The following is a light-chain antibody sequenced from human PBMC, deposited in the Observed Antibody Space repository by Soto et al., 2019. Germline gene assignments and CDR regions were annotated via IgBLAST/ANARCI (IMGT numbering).Light chain of an antibody. CDR3: SSYAGSNVV. V-gene: IGLV2-8*01. CDR2: EVS. Sequence: QSVLTQPPSASGSPGQSVTISCTGTSSDGGGYNYVSWYQQHPGKAPKLMIYEVSKRPSGVPDRFSGSKSGNTASLTVSGLQAEDEADYYCSSYAGSNVVFGGGTKLTVL. CDR1: SSDGGGYNY. J-gene: IGLJ2*01.